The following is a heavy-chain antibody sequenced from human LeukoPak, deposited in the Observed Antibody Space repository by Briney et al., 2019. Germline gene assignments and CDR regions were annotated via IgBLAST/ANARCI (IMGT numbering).Heavy chain of an antibody. CDR2: IRYDGSNK. CDR1: GFTFSSYG. CDR3: AKRSETYYYDSSGYSLDY. D-gene: IGHD3-22*01. Sequence: PGGSLKLSCAASGFTFSSYGMHWVSQAPGKGLEWVAFIRYDGSNKYYADSVKGRFTISRDNSKNTLYLQMNSLRAEDTAVYYCAKRSETYYYDSSGYSLDYWGQGTLVTVPS. J-gene: IGHJ4*02. V-gene: IGHV3-30*02.